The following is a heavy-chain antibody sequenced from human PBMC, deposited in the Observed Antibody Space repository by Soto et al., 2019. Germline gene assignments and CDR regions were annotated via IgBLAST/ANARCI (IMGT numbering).Heavy chain of an antibody. CDR1: GTSVSTNSAG. V-gene: IGHV6-1*01. CDR3: AITTRYCSNTCEGGRLDP. Sequence: SQTLSLTCAISGTSVSTNSAGWNWIRQSPSRGLEWLGRTYYRSKWYTDYALSVESRITINPDTSKNMLYLQMNSLRAEDTAVYYCAITTRYCSNTCEGGRLDPWGQGALVTVSS. J-gene: IGHJ5*02. CDR2: TYYRSKWYT. D-gene: IGHD2-2*01.